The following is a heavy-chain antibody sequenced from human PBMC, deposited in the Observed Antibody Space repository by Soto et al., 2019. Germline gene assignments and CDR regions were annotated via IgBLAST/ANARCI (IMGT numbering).Heavy chain of an antibody. V-gene: IGHV3-23*01. CDR3: ARGARIAGAGTDN. J-gene: IGHJ4*02. D-gene: IGHD6-19*01. CDR1: GFTFSNYA. Sequence: EVQLLESGGGLVQPGGSLRLSCAASGFTFSNYAMTWVRQAAGKGLEWVSSISGPGGSTYYADSVKGRFAISRDNATNTLYLQMNSLRAEDTALYYWARGARIAGAGTDNWGQATLVTVTS. CDR2: ISGPGGST.